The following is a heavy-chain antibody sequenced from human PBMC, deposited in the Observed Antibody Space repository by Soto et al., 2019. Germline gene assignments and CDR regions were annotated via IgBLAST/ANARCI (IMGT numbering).Heavy chain of an antibody. J-gene: IGHJ4*02. CDR2: VIGSGVNV. V-gene: IGHV3-23*01. CDR1: GLTFSNYA. Sequence: GGSLRLSCTGSGLTFSNYAINWVRLAPGKRLEWVSSVIGSGVNVFYADSVKGRFTISRDNSKNTVYLEMNSLRADDTAEYFCAKGSAFECKGAICYPFDHWGRGTLVTVSS. D-gene: IGHD3-10*01. CDR3: AKGSAFECKGAICYPFDH.